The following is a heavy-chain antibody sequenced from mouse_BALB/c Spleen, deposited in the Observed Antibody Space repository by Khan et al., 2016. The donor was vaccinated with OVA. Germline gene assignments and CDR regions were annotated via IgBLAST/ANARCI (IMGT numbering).Heavy chain of an antibody. CDR2: MYTYTGEP. V-gene: IGHV9-3-1*01. Sequence: QIQLVQSGPELKKPGETVKISCKAFGYTFKDYVMNWVKQSPGEGLKWMGWMYTYTGEPKYADDFEGRFAFSLETSANTASLQISSIKDEDTATYFCGRFCGGYWGQGTGVTVSS. CDR1: GYTFKDYV. J-gene: IGHJ2*03. D-gene: IGHD6-1*01. CDR3: GRFCGGY.